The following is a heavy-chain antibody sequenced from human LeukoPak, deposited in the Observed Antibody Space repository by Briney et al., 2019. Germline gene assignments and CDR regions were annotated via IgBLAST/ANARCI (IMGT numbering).Heavy chain of an antibody. CDR3: ARESDTGTYRGSYVY. J-gene: IGHJ4*02. D-gene: IGHD3-16*02. V-gene: IGHV5-51*01. CDR1: GYIFTNYW. Sequence: GESLKISCKGSGYIFTNYWIGWVRQMPGKGLEWMGIIYPGDSDTRSSPSFQGQVTISADKSISTAYLQWNSLRASDTAMYYCARESDTGTYRGSYVYWGQGTLVTVSS. CDR2: IYPGDSDT.